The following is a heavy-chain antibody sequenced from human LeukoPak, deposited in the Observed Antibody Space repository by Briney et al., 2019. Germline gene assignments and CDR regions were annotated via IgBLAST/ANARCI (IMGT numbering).Heavy chain of an antibody. CDR3: ARDRSPHDFWSGYYTGGSGMDV. J-gene: IGHJ6*02. V-gene: IGHV1-2*06. Sequence: ASVKVSCKASGYTFTGYYMHWVRQAPGQGLEWMGRVNPNSGGTSYAQKFQGRVTMTRDTSISTAYMELSRLRSDDTAVYYCARDRSPHDFWSGYYTGGSGMDVWGQGTTVTVSS. D-gene: IGHD3-3*01. CDR2: VNPNSGGT. CDR1: GYTFTGYY.